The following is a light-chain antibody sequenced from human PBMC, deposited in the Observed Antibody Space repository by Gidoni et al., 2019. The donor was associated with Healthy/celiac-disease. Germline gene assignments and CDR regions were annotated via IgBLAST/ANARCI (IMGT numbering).Light chain of an antibody. CDR3: QQYNSYPWT. V-gene: IGKV1-5*03. J-gene: IGKJ1*01. CDR1: QSISSW. CDR2: KAS. Sequence: TQMTQSPSTPSASVGDRVTITCRASQSISSWLAWYQQKPGKAPKLLIYKASSLESGVPSRFSGSGSGTEFTLTISSLQPDDFATYYCQQYNSYPWTFGQGTKVEIK.